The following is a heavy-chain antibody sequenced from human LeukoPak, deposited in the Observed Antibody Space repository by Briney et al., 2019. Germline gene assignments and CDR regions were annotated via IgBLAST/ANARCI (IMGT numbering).Heavy chain of an antibody. CDR2: ISSSSSYI. CDR3: ARYSSGWLVFDY. D-gene: IGHD6-19*01. J-gene: IGHJ4*02. CDR1: GFTFSSYS. Sequence: GGSLRLSCAASGFTFSSYSMNWVRQAPGKGLEWVSSISSSSSYIYYADSVKGRFTISRDNAKNSLYLQMNSLRAEDTAVYYCARYSSGWLVFDYWGQGTLVTVSS. V-gene: IGHV3-21*01.